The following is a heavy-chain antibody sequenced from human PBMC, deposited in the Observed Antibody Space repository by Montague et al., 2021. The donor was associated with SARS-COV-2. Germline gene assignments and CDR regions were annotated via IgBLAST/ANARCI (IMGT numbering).Heavy chain of an antibody. D-gene: IGHD5-24*01. V-gene: IGHV4-59*01. CDR1: GGSISSYY. CDR3: ARVFPRWLQFDPYFDY. CDR2: IYYMGST. J-gene: IGHJ4*02. Sequence: SETLSLTRTVSGGSISSYYWSWIRQPPGKGLEWIGYIYYMGSTNYNPSLKSRSTKSVDTSKNQFSLKLSSVTAAETAVYYCARVFPRWLQFDPYFDYWGQGTLVTVSS.